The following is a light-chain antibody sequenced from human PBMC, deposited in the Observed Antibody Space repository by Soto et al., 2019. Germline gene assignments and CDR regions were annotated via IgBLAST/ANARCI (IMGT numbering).Light chain of an antibody. CDR2: DAS. V-gene: IGKV1-5*01. Sequence: DIQMTQTPSTLSASVGDRVTITCRASQSVSCWLAWYQQKPGKAPNLLIYDASALKRGVPSRFSGSGSGAEVTLTICRLQPDYFATYYCQQYDSYSGTFGQGTKVEVK. CDR3: QQYDSYSGT. J-gene: IGKJ1*01. CDR1: QSVSCW.